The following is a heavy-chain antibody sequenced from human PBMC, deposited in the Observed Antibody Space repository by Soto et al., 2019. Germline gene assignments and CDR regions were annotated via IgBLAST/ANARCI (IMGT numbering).Heavy chain of an antibody. CDR1: GYTFTGFY. CDR2: INSNCGGP. CDR3: GRDRTDAFDI. V-gene: IGHV1-2*02. Sequence: ASVTVSCKASGYTFTGFYMLWVRPAPGQGLEWMEWINSNCGGPHLAQKFQGRVTMTRDTSISTADMELRRLRSDDAAVYYCGRDRTDAFDIWGQGTMVT. J-gene: IGHJ3*02.